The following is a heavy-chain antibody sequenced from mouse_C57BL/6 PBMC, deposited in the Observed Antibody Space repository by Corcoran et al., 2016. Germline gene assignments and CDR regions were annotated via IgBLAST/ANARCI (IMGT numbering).Heavy chain of an antibody. V-gene: IGHV1-84*01. Sequence: QIQLQQSGPELVKPGASVKISCKASGYTFTDYNINWVKQRPGQGLEWIGWIYSGSGNTKYNEKFKGKATLTVDTSSSTAYMQLSSLTSEDSAVYFCARWLWYFDVWGTGTTVTVSS. CDR3: ARWLWYFDV. CDR1: GYTFTDYN. CDR2: IYSGSGNT. J-gene: IGHJ1*03.